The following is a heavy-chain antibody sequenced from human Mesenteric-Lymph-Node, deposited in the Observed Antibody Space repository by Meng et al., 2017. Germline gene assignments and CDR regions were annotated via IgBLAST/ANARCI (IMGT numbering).Heavy chain of an antibody. CDR1: GGSVSSGSHY. CDR2: IYSSGST. Sequence: VQLQASGPGLGRPSETLSLTCTVSGGSVSSGSHYWSWIRQPPGKGLEWIGYIYSSGSTNYNPSLKSRVTISADTSTNQFSLKLSSVTAADTAVYFCARGELLWDYWGQGTLVTVSS. D-gene: IGHD2-2*01. V-gene: IGHV4-61*01. J-gene: IGHJ4*02. CDR3: ARGELLWDY.